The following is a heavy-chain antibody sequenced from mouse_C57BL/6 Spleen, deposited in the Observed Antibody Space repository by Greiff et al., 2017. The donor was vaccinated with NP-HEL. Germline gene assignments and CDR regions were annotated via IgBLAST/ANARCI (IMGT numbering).Heavy chain of an antibody. Sequence: QVHVKQSGTELVKPGASVKLSCKASGYTFTSYWMHWVKQRPGQGLEWIGNINPSNGGTNYNEKFKSKATLTVDKSSSTAYMQLSSLTSEDSAVYYCARIYYGNYVWYFDVWGTGTTVTVSS. V-gene: IGHV1-53*01. CDR1: GYTFTSYW. J-gene: IGHJ1*03. CDR3: ARIYYGNYVWYFDV. CDR2: INPSNGGT. D-gene: IGHD2-1*01.